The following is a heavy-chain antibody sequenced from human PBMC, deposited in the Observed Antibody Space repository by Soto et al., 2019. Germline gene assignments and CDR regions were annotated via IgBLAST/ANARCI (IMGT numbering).Heavy chain of an antibody. CDR1: GFTFSSYG. CDR3: ARDPGGVVTAILYYFDY. Sequence: PGGSLRLSCAASGFTFSSYGMHWVRQAPGKGLEWVAVIWYDGSNKYYADSVKGRFTISRDNSKNTLYLQMNSLRAEDTAVYYCARDPGGVVTAILYYFDYWGQGTLVTVLL. V-gene: IGHV3-33*01. J-gene: IGHJ4*02. D-gene: IGHD2-21*02. CDR2: IWYDGSNK.